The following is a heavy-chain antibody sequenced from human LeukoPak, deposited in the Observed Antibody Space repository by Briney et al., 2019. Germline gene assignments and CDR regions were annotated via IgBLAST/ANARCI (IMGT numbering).Heavy chain of an antibody. CDR3: ARGPRLRLGDPFDY. CDR2: IYYSGST. Sequence: SETLSLTCTVSGGSVTSGSYYWSWIRQPPGKGLEWIGYIYYSGSTNYNPSLKSRVTISVDTSKNQFSLKLRSVTAADTAVYYCARGPRLRLGDPFDYWGQGTLVTVSS. V-gene: IGHV4-61*01. D-gene: IGHD3-16*01. CDR1: GGSVTSGSYY. J-gene: IGHJ4*02.